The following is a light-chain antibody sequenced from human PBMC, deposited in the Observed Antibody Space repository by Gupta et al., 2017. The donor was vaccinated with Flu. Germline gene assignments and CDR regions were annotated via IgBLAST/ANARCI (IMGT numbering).Light chain of an antibody. J-gene: IGLJ2*01. CDR3: QAWDSSTAEVV. CDR1: KLGDKF. CDR2: ENY. Sequence: GDKLGDKFPSWYQQQPGQSPLLVIFENYRRPSGIPERFSGSTSGNTATLTISGPPAMDEADYYCQAWDSSTAEVVFGGGTKLTVL. V-gene: IGLV3-1*01.